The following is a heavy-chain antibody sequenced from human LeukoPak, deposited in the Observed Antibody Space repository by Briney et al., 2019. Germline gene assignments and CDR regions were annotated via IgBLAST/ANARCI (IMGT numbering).Heavy chain of an antibody. CDR1: GGSFSGYY. D-gene: IGHD3-3*01. CDR3: ARVDYDFWSGHPGLDWFDP. CDR2: INHSGRT. Sequence: PSETLSLTCVVYGGSFSGYYWRWIRQPPGKGLEWVGEINHSGRTNYNPSLKSRVTISVDTSKNQFSLKLSSVTAADTAVYYCARVDYDFWSGHPGLDWFDPWGQGTLVTVSS. J-gene: IGHJ5*02. V-gene: IGHV4-34*01.